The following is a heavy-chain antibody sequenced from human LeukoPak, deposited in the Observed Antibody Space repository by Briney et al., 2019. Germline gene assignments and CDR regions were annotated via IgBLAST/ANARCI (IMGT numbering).Heavy chain of an antibody. V-gene: IGHV3-7*01. J-gene: IGHJ4*02. Sequence: GGSLRLSCAASGFRLSAYWMSWVRQTPEKGLEFVANIKQDGSVKNYLDSLRGRSTISRDNARESLYLEINSLRADDTAVYYCVRDPESSAFDLWGQGALVTVSS. CDR2: IKQDGSVK. CDR1: GFRLSAYW. CDR3: VRDPESSAFDL.